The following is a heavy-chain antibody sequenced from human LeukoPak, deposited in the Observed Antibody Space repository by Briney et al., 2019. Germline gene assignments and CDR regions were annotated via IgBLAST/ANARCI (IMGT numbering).Heavy chain of an antibody. CDR1: GFTFSSYG. J-gene: IGHJ4*02. CDR2: IRYDGSNK. Sequence: PGGSLRLSCAASGFTFSSYGMHWVRQAPGKGLEWVAFIRYDGSNKYYADSVKGRFTISRDNSKNTLYLQMNSLRAEDTAVYYCAKDALFRGAAGTYYFDYWGQGTLVTVSS. D-gene: IGHD6-13*01. V-gene: IGHV3-30*02. CDR3: AKDALFRGAAGTYYFDY.